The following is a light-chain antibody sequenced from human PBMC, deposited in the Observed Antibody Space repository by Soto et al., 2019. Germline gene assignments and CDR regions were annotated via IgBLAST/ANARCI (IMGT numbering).Light chain of an antibody. CDR3: QQYEDLPIT. Sequence: DIQMTTSPSPLSESVGDTVTITCQASQDISHYLNWYQQKPWKALKLLIYDASNLHPGVPSRVRGSGSGTEFSSNFTSLQPEDVATDDCQQYEDLPITFGQGTRLEI. V-gene: IGKV1-33*01. J-gene: IGKJ5*01. CDR1: QDISHY. CDR2: DAS.